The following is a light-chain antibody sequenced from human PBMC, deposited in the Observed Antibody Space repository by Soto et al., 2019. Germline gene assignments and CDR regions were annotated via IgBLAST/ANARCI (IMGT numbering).Light chain of an antibody. Sequence: DIQMTQSPSTQSASVGDRVSITCLASQSISSWLAWYQQKPGKAPKLLIYKASSLESGVPSRFSGSGSGTEFTLTFSSLQPDDFATYYCQQYNSYLYTFGQGTKLEIK. V-gene: IGKV1-5*03. CDR3: QQYNSYLYT. CDR2: KAS. J-gene: IGKJ2*01. CDR1: QSISSW.